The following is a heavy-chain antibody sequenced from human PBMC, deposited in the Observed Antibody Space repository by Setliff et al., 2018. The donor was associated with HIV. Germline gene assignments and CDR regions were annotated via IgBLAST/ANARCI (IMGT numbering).Heavy chain of an antibody. D-gene: IGHD3-9*01. CDR1: GYPFTSYY. J-gene: IGHJ4*02. V-gene: IGHV1-46*01. Sequence: ASVKVSCKASGYPFTSYYIHWVRQAPGQGLEWMGEINPSGGSTSYSEKFRGRATMTRDTSRSTVYMELSSLRFDDTAVYYCARVPILRYASPVDMWGQGTLVTVSS. CDR3: ARVPILRYASPVDM. CDR2: INPSGGST.